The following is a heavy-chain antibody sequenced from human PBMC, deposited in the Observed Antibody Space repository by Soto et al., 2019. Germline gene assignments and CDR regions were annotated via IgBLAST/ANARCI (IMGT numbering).Heavy chain of an antibody. D-gene: IGHD3-22*01. J-gene: IGHJ3*02. Sequence: EVQLVETGGGLIQPGGSLRLSCAASGFTVSSNHMSWVRQAPGKGLEWVSVIYSGGSTYYADSVKGRFTISRDNSKNTLYLQMNSLRAEDTAVYYCARETYYDSSQGAFDIWGQGTMVTVSS. CDR1: GFTVSSNH. CDR3: ARETYYDSSQGAFDI. CDR2: IYSGGST. V-gene: IGHV3-53*02.